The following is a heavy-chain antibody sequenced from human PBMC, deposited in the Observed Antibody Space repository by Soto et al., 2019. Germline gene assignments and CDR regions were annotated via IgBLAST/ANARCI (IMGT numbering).Heavy chain of an antibody. CDR2: IKQDGSEK. J-gene: IGHJ5*02. CDR1: GFTFSSYW. Sequence: EVQLVESGGGLVQPGGSLRLSCAASGFTFSSYWMSWVCQAPGKGLEWVANIKQDGSEKYYVDSVKGRFTISRDNAKNSLYLQMNSLRAEDTAVYYCARASRYSSGRSTFDPWGQGTLVTVSS. CDR3: ARASRYSSGRSTFDP. D-gene: IGHD6-19*01. V-gene: IGHV3-7*01.